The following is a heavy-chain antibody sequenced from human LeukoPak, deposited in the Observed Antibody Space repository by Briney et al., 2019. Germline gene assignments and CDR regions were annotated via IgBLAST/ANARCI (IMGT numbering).Heavy chain of an antibody. J-gene: IGHJ2*01. CDR1: GYSFTSYW. Sequence: GESLKISCKGSGYSFTSYWIGWVRQMPGKGLEWMGIIYPGDSDTRYSPSFQGQVTISADKSISPAYLQWSGLKASDTAMYYCARQGYSSGWSPKDWYFDLWGRGTLVTVSS. D-gene: IGHD6-19*01. CDR3: ARQGYSSGWSPKDWYFDL. CDR2: IYPGDSDT. V-gene: IGHV5-51*01.